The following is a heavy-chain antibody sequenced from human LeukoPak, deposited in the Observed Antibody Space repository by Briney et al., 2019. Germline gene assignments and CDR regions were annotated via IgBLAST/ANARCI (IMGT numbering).Heavy chain of an antibody. CDR3: ARDSPYSSGWYHVDYYYMDV. CDR2: ISSSGSTI. CDR1: GFTFSSYE. Sequence: QTGGSLRLSCAASGFTFSSYEMNWVRQAPGEGLEWVSYISSSGSTIYYADSVKGRFTISRDNSKNTLYLQMNSLRAEDTAVYYCARDSPYSSGWYHVDYYYMDVWGKGTTVTVSS. D-gene: IGHD6-19*01. J-gene: IGHJ6*03. V-gene: IGHV3-48*03.